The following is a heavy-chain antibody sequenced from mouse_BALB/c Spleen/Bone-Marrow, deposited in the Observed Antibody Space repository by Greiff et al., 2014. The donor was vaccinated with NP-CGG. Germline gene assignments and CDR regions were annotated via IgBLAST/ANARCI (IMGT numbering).Heavy chain of an antibody. D-gene: IGHD3-1*01. J-gene: IGHJ4*01. CDR3: ARQLGLRVDY. CDR1: GFTFSSYS. CDR2: ISNGGGST. Sequence: DVMLVESGGGLVRPGGSLKLSCAASGFTFSSYSMSWVRQTPEKRLEWVAYISNGGGSTYYPDTVKGRFTISRDNAKNTLYLQMSSLKSEDTAMYYCARQLGLRVDYWGQGSSVTVSS. V-gene: IGHV5-12-2*01.